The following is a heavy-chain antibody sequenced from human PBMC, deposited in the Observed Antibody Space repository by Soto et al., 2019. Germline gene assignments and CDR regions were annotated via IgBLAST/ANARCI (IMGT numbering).Heavy chain of an antibody. D-gene: IGHD3-22*01. CDR3: ARNRNYYDSSGYYPY. CDR2: IIPIFGTA. V-gene: IGHV1-69*13. Sequence: PVKVSCKASGGTFISYAISWVRQAPGQGLEWMGGIIPIFGTANYAQKFQGRVTITADESTSTAYMELSSLRSEDTAVYYCARNRNYYDSSGYYPYWGQGTLVTVSS. CDR1: GGTFISYA. J-gene: IGHJ4*02.